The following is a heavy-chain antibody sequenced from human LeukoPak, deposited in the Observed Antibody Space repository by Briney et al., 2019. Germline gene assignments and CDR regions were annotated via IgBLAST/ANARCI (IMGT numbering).Heavy chain of an antibody. D-gene: IGHD1-26*01. CDR3: AGESGRIGSYPFDY. CDR1: GFTFSSYS. J-gene: IGHJ4*02. Sequence: GGSLRLSCAASGFTFSSYSMNWVRQAPGKGLEWVSSISSSSSYIYYADSVKGRFTISRDNAKNSLYLQMNSLRAEDTAVYYCAGESGRIGSYPFDYWGQGTLVTVSS. V-gene: IGHV3-21*01. CDR2: ISSSSSYI.